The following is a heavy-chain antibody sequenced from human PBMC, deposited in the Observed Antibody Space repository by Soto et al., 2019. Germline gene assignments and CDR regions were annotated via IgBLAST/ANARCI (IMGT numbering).Heavy chain of an antibody. V-gene: IGHV1-18*01. CDR3: ARDWNYIFDY. D-gene: IGHD1-7*01. Sequence: QVQLVQSGAEVKKPGASVKVSCKTYGYIFTNYGISWVRQAPGQGLEWMGWINVNGGNTNYAQNLQGRVILTTDTSTSTAYMELWSLTSDDTAVYYCARDWNYIFDYWGQGSLVTVSS. J-gene: IGHJ4*02. CDR1: GYIFTNYG. CDR2: INVNGGNT.